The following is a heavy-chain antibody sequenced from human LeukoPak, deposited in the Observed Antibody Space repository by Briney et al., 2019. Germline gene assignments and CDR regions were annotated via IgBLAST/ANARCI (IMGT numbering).Heavy chain of an antibody. V-gene: IGHV3-23*01. D-gene: IGHD1-26*01. CDR2: ISGSGYST. CDR1: GFTVSSNY. CDR3: AKGGGSGTYYNY. Sequence: GGSLRLSCAASGFTVSSNYMSWVRQAPGKGLEWVSGISGSGYSTYYADSVKGRFTISRDNSKNTLYLQMNSLRAEDTAVYYCAKGGGSGTYYNYWGQGTLVTVSS. J-gene: IGHJ4*02.